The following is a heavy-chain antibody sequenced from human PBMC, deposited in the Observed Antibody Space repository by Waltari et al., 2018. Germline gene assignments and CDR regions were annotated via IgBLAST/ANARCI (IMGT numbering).Heavy chain of an antibody. D-gene: IGHD2-2*02. CDR2: IYYSGST. J-gene: IGHJ5*02. Sequence: QVQLQESGPGLVKPSQTLSLTCTVSGGSISSGGYYWSWIRQHPGKGLEWIGYIYYSGSTYYNPSRKSRVTISVDTSKNQFSLKLSSVTAADTAVYYCARGAYCSSTSCYRRRGFDPWGQGTLVTVSS. CDR3: ARGAYCSSTSCYRRRGFDP. CDR1: GGSISSGGYY. V-gene: IGHV4-31*03.